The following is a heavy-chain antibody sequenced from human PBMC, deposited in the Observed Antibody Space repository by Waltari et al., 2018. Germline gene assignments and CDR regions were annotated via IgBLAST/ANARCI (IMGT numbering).Heavy chain of an antibody. Sequence: QVQMVQSGAEVKKPGSSVKVSCKTSGGTLSDYTINWVRQAPGQGLEWMGRSIPIFGKANYAQKCQGRVTFTADKSTHTAYMEVSGLTSEDTALYYCARDDATTGHLDSWGQGTPVTISS. V-gene: IGHV1-69*08. CDR3: ARDDATTGHLDS. CDR2: SIPIFGKA. D-gene: IGHD1-1*01. J-gene: IGHJ4*02. CDR1: GGTLSDYT.